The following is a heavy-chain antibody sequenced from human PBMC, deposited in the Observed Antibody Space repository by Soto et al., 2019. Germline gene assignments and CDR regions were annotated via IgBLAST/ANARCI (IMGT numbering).Heavy chain of an antibody. CDR2: INAGNGNT. CDR3: ARAPGGSSSFVDY. V-gene: IGHV1-3*05. D-gene: IGHD6-6*01. Sequence: QVQLVQSGAEEKKPGASVKVSCKASGYTFTSYAMHWVRQAPGQRLEWMGWINAGNGNTIYSQKFQGRVTITRDTSASTAYMELSSPRSEDTAVYYCARAPGGSSSFVDYWGQGTLVTVSS. J-gene: IGHJ4*02. CDR1: GYTFTSYA.